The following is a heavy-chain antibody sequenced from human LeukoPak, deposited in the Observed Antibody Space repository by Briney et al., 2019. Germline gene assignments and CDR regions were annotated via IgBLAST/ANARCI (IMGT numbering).Heavy chain of an antibody. CDR3: ARGGSYRSFDY. Sequence: PSETLSLTCTVSGYSITSGDYWGWIRQPPGKGLEWIGTFYHSGSTYYNPSLKSRVTISTDTSKNQFSLKLSSVTAADTAVYYCARGGSYRSFDYWGQGTLVTVSS. J-gene: IGHJ4*02. D-gene: IGHD3-16*02. CDR1: GYSITSGDY. V-gene: IGHV4-38-2*02. CDR2: FYHSGST.